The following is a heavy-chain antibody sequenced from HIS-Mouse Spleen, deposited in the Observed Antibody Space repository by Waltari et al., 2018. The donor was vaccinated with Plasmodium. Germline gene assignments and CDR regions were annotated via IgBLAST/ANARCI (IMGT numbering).Heavy chain of an antibody. D-gene: IGHD6-13*01. Sequence: QVQLVESGGGVVQPGRSLRLSCAASGFTFSSYAIHWVRQAPGKGLEWVEVKSYEGSNKYYADSVKGRFTIARDNSKNTLYLQMNSLRAEDTAVYYCARAHTGYSSSWYYYGMDVWGQGTTVTVSS. CDR1: GFTFSSYA. CDR2: KSYEGSNK. CDR3: ARAHTGYSSSWYYYGMDV. J-gene: IGHJ6*02. V-gene: IGHV3-30*04.